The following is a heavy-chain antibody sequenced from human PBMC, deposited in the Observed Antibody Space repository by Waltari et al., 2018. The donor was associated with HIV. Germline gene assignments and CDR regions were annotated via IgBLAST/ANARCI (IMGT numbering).Heavy chain of an antibody. V-gene: IGHV3-30*18. CDR1: GSAFKNFP. CDR2: ISYDGDQ. J-gene: IGHJ6*02. Sequence: QVQLVESGGGVVQPGGSLRLSCSASGSAFKNFPMHWVRQAPGKGLEWVAVISYDGDQYYADSVKGRFTISRDNSKKSLFLQMSSLRPEDSAVYYCAKVAGRSGSYSHYYYGMDVWGQGTTVTVS. D-gene: IGHD1-26*01. CDR3: AKVAGRSGSYSHYYYGMDV.